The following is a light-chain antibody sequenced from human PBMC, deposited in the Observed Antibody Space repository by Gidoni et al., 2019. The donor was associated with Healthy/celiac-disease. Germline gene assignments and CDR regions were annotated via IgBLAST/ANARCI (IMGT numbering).Light chain of an antibody. CDR2: DVS. CDR3: SSYTSSSLLV. CDR1: ISDVGVYNY. V-gene: IGLV2-14*03. Sequence: QSALTQPASVSGSPGQSITIACTGTISDVGVYNYVSWYQQHPGKAPKLMIYDVSNRPSGVSNRFSGSKSGNTASLTISGLQAEDEADYYCSSYTSSSLLVFGGGTKLTVL. J-gene: IGLJ3*02.